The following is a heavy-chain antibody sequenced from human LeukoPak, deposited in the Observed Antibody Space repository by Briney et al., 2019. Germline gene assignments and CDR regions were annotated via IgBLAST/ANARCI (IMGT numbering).Heavy chain of an antibody. CDR3: AKDAGYCSGGSCYLYWYFDL. D-gene: IGHD2-15*01. V-gene: IGHV3-23*01. CDR1: GFTFSSYA. Sequence: GGSLRLSCAASGFTFSSYAMSWVRQAPGKGLEWVSAISGSGGSTYYADSVKGRFTISRDNSKNTLYLQMNSLRAEDTAVYYCAKDAGYCSGGSCYLYWYFDLWGRGTLVTVSS. J-gene: IGHJ2*01. CDR2: ISGSGGST.